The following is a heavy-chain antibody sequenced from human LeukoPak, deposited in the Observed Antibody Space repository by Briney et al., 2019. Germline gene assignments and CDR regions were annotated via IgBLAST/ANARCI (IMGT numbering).Heavy chain of an antibody. CDR1: GGSIISSSHY. Sequence: SETLSLTCTVSGGSIISSSHYWGWIRQPPGKGMEWLGSIYYSGTTYYNPPLKSRVTMSADTSKNQISLKLSSVTAADTAVYYCARDSGGGLYYFDYWGQGTLVTVSS. CDR3: ARDSGGGLYYFDY. D-gene: IGHD1-1*01. CDR2: IYYSGTT. V-gene: IGHV4-39*07. J-gene: IGHJ4*02.